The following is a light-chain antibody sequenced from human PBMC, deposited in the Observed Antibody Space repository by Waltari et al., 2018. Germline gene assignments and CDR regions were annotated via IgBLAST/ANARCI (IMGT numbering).Light chain of an antibody. Sequence: QSALPQPASVSGSPGQSITISCTGTRSDVGAFDSVSWYQQHPGKAPQRIIYEVTRRPSGISDRFSGSKSDNTASLTIFDLQPEDEADYYCSSFTTRSTYAFGAGTKVTVL. CDR1: RSDVGAFDS. CDR2: EVT. J-gene: IGLJ1*01. CDR3: SSFTTRSTYA. V-gene: IGLV2-14*01.